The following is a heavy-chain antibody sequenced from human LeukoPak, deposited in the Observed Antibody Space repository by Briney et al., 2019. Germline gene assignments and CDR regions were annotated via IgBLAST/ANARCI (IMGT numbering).Heavy chain of an antibody. J-gene: IGHJ2*01. CDR3: ARDLGWGIAAAEKGWYFDL. CDR2: IYYSGTT. Sequence: SETLSLTCTVSGGSISSYYWSWIRQPPGKGLEWIGYIYYSGTTNYNPSLKSRVTISVDTSKNQFSLKLSSVTAADTAVYYCARDLGWGIAAAEKGWYFDLWGRGTLVTVSS. V-gene: IGHV4-59*01. CDR1: GGSISSYY. D-gene: IGHD6-13*01.